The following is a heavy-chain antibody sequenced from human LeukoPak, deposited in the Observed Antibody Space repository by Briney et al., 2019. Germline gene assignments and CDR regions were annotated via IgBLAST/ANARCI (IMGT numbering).Heavy chain of an antibody. CDR1: GFTLSNYN. CDR2: ISSNSGSM. CDR3: ARDPGSSWTVGYYFYYMDV. D-gene: IGHD6-13*01. Sequence: GGSLRLSCAASGFTLSNYNMNWVRQAPGKGLEWVSSISSNSGSMYYADSVKGRFTISRDNAKNTLYLQMNSLRGEDAAVYYCARDPGSSWTVGYYFYYMDVWGRGTTVTISS. J-gene: IGHJ6*03. V-gene: IGHV3-21*01.